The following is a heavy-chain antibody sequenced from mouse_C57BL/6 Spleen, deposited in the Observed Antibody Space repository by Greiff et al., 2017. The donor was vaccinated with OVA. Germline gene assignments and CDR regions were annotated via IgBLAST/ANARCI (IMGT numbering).Heavy chain of an antibody. J-gene: IGHJ4*01. V-gene: IGHV1-85*01. CDR1: GYTFTSYD. Sequence: VQLQQSGPELVKPGASVKLSCKASGYTFTSYDINWVKQRPGQGLEWIGWIYPRDGSTKYTEKFKGKATLTVDTSSSTAYMELHSLTSEDSAVYFCARWALITTVVEGDYAMDYWGQGTSVTVSS. D-gene: IGHD1-1*01. CDR3: ARWALITTVVEGDYAMDY. CDR2: IYPRDGST.